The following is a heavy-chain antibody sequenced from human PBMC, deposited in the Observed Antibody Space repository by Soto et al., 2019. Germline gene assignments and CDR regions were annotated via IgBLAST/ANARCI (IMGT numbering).Heavy chain of an antibody. J-gene: IGHJ5*02. CDR2: TYYRSKWYN. Sequence: SQTLSLTCAISGDSVSSNSVAWNWIRQSPSRGLEWLGRTYYRSKWYNDYAVFVKSRITINPDTSKNQFSLKLSSVTAVDTAVYYCARVPDRWGQGTLVTVSS. CDR1: GDSVSSNSVA. CDR3: ARVPDR. D-gene: IGHD2-2*01. V-gene: IGHV6-1*01.